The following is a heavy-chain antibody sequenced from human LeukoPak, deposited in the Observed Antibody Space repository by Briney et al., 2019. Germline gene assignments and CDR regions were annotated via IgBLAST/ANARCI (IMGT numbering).Heavy chain of an antibody. V-gene: IGHV4-39*01. CDR1: GGSISSSHYY. Sequence: SETLSLTCTVSGGSISSSHYYWGWIRQPPGKGLEWIGSFYYSGSTYYNPSLKSRVTISVGTSKNKFSLKLSSVTAADTAVYYCASLIGIRRDGFKNAFDIWGQGTMVTVSS. D-gene: IGHD5-24*01. J-gene: IGHJ3*02. CDR2: FYYSGST. CDR3: ASLIGIRRDGFKNAFDI.